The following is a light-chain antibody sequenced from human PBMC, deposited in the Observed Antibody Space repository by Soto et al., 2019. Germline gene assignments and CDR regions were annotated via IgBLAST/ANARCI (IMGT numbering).Light chain of an antibody. J-gene: IGKJ4*01. CDR1: QDISSY. Sequence: DIQLTQSPSFLSASVGDRVTVTCRSSQDISSYLAWYQRKPGKAPKVLIYGASTLQSGVPPRFGGSGSGTAFTLTISSLQPEDFATYYCQQVHSYPITFGGGTKVEIK. CDR2: GAS. CDR3: QQVHSYPIT. V-gene: IGKV1-9*01.